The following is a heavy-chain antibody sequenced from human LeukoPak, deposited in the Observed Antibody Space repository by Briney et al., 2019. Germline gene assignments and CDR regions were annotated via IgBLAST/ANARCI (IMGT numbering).Heavy chain of an antibody. J-gene: IGHJ5*02. V-gene: IGHV4-59*02. CDR2: IYYSGST. CDR3: ARGPQGLQGFDP. CDR1: GFTVSSNS. Sequence: PGGSPRLSCTDSGFTVSSNSMSWVRQAPGKGLEWIGYIYYSGSTNYNPSLKSRVTISVDTSKNQFSLKLSSVTAADTAVYYCARGPQGLQGFDPWGQGTLVTVSS.